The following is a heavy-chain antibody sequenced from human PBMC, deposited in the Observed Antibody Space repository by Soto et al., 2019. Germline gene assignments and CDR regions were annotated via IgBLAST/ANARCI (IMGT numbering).Heavy chain of an antibody. CDR2: IMEDGSET. V-gene: IGHV3-7*05. Sequence: EVQLVESGGGLVQPGGSLRLSCAASGFTFSSYWMSWVGQAPGKGLEWVANIMEDGSETYYVDSVRGRFTLSRDNAKNSLYLQMNSLRAEDTAVYYCARAHMAALDYWGQGALVTVSS. CDR1: GFTFSSYW. CDR3: ARAHMAALDY. D-gene: IGHD6-19*01. J-gene: IGHJ4*02.